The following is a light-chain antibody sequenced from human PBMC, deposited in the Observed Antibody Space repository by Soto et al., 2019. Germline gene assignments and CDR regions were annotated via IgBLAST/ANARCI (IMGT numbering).Light chain of an antibody. CDR2: EVS. CDR1: QGISND. J-gene: IGKJ4*01. CDR3: LQHHSYPLT. Sequence: DLQMTQSPSSLSASVGDRVTITCRARQGISNDLGWYQQKPGKAPKRLIYEVSSLQTGVPSRFSGSGSGTEFTLTISSLQPEDFATYYCLQHHSYPLTFGGGTKVEIK. V-gene: IGKV1-17*01.